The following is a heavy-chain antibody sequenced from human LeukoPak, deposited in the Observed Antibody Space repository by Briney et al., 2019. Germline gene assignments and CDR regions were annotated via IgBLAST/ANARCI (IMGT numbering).Heavy chain of an antibody. Sequence: GGSLRLSCAASGFTVSGTHMSWVRQAPGKGLEWVSAIYTGGTTYYSDSVEGRFTISREKSKNTLYLQMDSLRVEDTAVYYCARDQATSGGGLDSWGQGTLVTVSS. D-gene: IGHD3-16*01. CDR1: GFTVSGTH. CDR3: ARDQATSGGGLDS. V-gene: IGHV3-53*01. CDR2: IYTGGTT. J-gene: IGHJ4*02.